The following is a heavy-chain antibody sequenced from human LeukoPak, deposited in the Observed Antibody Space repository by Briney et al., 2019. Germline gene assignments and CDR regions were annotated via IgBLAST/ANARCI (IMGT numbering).Heavy chain of an antibody. V-gene: IGHV4-39*07. D-gene: IGHD3-10*01. CDR2: VYHSGIT. Sequence: SETLSLTCTVSGGSITNTNYYWAWIRQPPGEGLEWIGSVYHSGITYYTPSLKSRVSISVDTSKNQFSLKVTSVTAADTAVYYCASIPAAIGFFGELYPFHYWGQGTLVTVSS. J-gene: IGHJ4*02. CDR1: GGSITNTNYY. CDR3: ASIPAAIGFFGELYPFHY.